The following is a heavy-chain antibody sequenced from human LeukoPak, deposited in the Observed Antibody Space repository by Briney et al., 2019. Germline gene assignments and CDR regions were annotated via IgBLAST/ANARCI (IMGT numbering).Heavy chain of an antibody. V-gene: IGHV1-2*04. CDR2: INPNSGGT. Sequence: ASVKVSCKASGYTFTGYYMHWVRQAPGQGLEWMGCINPNSGGTNYAQKFQGWVTMTRDTSISTAYMELSRLRSDDTAVYYCARGGIAVAGTDWFDPWGQGTLVTVSS. CDR3: ARGGIAVAGTDWFDP. D-gene: IGHD6-19*01. CDR1: GYTFTGYY. J-gene: IGHJ5*02.